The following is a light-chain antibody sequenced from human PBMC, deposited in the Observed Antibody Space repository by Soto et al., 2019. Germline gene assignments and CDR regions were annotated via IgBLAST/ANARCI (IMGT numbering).Light chain of an antibody. CDR3: SSYSTSSNLYV. CDR2: EVT. CDR1: SSDIGTYNY. J-gene: IGLJ1*01. V-gene: IGLV2-14*01. Sequence: QSVLTQPASVSGSPGQSITISCTGISSDIGTYNYVSWYQQHPGKAPKIIIYEVTNRPSGVSDRFSGSKSANEASLTISGLQAEDEADYYCSSYSTSSNLYVFGGGTKVTVL.